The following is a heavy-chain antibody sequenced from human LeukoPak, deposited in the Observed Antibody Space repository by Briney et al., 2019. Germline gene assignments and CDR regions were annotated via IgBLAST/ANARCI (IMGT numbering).Heavy chain of an antibody. V-gene: IGHV3-7*01. Sequence: GGSLRLSCAASGFTFSSYWMSWVRQAPGKGLEWVANINLDGSQKYYVDSLKGRFTISRDNAKNSLYLQMNSLRAEDTAVYYCARDVDYANPRHDYWGQGTLVTVSS. CDR2: INLDGSQK. D-gene: IGHD4/OR15-4a*01. CDR1: GFTFSSYW. CDR3: ARDVDYANPRHDY. J-gene: IGHJ4*02.